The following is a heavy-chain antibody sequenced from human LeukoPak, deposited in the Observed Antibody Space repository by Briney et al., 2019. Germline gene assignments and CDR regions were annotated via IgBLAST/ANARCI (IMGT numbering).Heavy chain of an antibody. CDR2: TNTSATST. D-gene: IGHD4/OR15-4a*01. V-gene: IGHV3-23*01. CDR1: GFTFSSYA. Sequence: GGSLRLSCAASGFTFSSYAMSWVRQAPGKGLEWVSGTNTSATSTYYADSVKGRFTISRDNSKNTLYLQIHTLRVEDTAVYYCARTMVALGSYDAFDIWGQGTMATVSS. CDR3: ARTMVALGSYDAFDI. J-gene: IGHJ3*02.